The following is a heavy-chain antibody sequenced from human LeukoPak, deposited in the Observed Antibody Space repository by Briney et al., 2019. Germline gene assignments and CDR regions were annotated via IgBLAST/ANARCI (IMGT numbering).Heavy chain of an antibody. CDR1: GFTFSSYG. Sequence: GSLRLSCAASGFTFSSYGMHWVRQAPGKGLEWIGSIYHSGTTYYNPSLKSRVTISVDTSKNQFSLKLSSVTAADTAVYYCARCVKYYYGSGSYPLDYWGQGTLVTVSS. CDR2: IYHSGTT. CDR3: ARCVKYYYGSGSYPLDY. D-gene: IGHD3-10*01. J-gene: IGHJ4*02. V-gene: IGHV4-38-2*01.